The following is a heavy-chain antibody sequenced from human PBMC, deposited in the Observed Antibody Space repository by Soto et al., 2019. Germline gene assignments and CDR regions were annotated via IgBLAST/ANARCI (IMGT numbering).Heavy chain of an antibody. CDR2: IGVSDGST. D-gene: IGHD5-18*01. V-gene: IGHV3-23*01. J-gene: IGHJ4*02. CDR1: GFTFSAYA. Sequence: VQLLESGGALEQPGGSLRLSCAASGFTFSAYAMCWVRQPPGKGLEWVSSIGVSDGSTYYADSVKGRFTISRDNSENTVYLQMNGLRAEDTAVYYCVKDIPAWRQVWGYDYWGQGALVTVSS. CDR3: VKDIPAWRQVWGYDY.